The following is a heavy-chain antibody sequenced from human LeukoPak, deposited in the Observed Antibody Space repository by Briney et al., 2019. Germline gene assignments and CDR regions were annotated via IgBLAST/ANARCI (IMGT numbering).Heavy chain of an antibody. J-gene: IGHJ4*02. CDR2: IVVGSGNT. V-gene: IGHV1-58*02. CDR3: AKARGQVGYFDD. Sequence: SVKVSCKASGFTFSSSAMQWVRQARGQRLEWIGWIVVGSGNTNYAQKFQERVTITRDMSTSTAYMELSSLRSEDTAVYYCAKARGQVGYFDDWGQGTLVTVSS. CDR1: GFTFSSSA. D-gene: IGHD3-10*01.